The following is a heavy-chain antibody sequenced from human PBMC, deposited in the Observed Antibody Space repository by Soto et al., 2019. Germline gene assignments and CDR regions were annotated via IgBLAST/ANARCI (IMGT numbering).Heavy chain of an antibody. D-gene: IGHD2-15*01. Sequence: SETLSLTCTVSGGSISSGDYYWSWILQPPGKGLEWIGYIYYSGSTYYNPSLKSRVTISVDTSKNQFSLKLSSVTAADTAVYYCATAYCSGGSCYSGGWFDPWGQGTLVTVSS. V-gene: IGHV4-30-4*01. J-gene: IGHJ5*02. CDR1: GGSISSGDYY. CDR2: IYYSGST. CDR3: ATAYCSGGSCYSGGWFDP.